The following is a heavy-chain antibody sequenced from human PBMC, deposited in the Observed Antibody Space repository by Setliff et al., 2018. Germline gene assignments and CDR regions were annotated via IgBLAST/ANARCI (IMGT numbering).Heavy chain of an antibody. Sequence: SETLSLTCTVSGGSISSSSYYWGWIRQPPGKGLEWPGEINHSGSTNYNPSLKSRVTISMDTSKNQFSLKVSPVTAADTAVYYCARSFSRREKFLLDYWGQGALVTAPQ. CDR2: INHSGST. V-gene: IGHV4-39*07. CDR1: GGSISSSSYY. CDR3: ARSFSRREKFLLDY. J-gene: IGHJ4*02.